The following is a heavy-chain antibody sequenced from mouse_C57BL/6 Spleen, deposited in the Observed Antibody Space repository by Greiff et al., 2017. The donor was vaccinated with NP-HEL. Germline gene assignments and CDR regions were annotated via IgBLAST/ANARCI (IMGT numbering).Heavy chain of an antibody. V-gene: IGHV5-16*01. D-gene: IGHD2-4*01. CDR1: GFTFSDYY. CDR3: ARERNYDYDLYYFDY. Sequence: DVHLVESEGGLVQPGSSMKLSCTASGFTFSDYYMAWVRQVPEKGLEWVANINYDGSSTYYLDSLKSRFIISRDNAKNILYLQMSSLKSEDTATYYCARERNYDYDLYYFDYWGQGTTLTVSS. J-gene: IGHJ2*01. CDR2: INYDGSST.